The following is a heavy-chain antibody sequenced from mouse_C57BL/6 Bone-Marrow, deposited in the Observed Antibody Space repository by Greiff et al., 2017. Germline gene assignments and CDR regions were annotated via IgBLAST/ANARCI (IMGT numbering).Heavy chain of an antibody. CDR1: GFTFTDYY. J-gene: IGHJ2*01. V-gene: IGHV7-3*01. Sequence: DVKLVESGGGLVQPGGSLSLSCAASGFTFTDYYMSWVRQPPGKALEWLGFIRNKANGYTTEYSASVKGRFTTSRDNSQSILYLQMNALRAEDSATYYCGNHNSNPYYFDYWGQGTTLTVSS. CDR2: IRNKANGYTT. CDR3: GNHNSNPYYFDY. D-gene: IGHD2-5*01.